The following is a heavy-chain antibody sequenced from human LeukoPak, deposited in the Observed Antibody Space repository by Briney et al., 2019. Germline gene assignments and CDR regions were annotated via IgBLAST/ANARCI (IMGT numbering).Heavy chain of an antibody. Sequence: GGSLRLSCAASGFIFNKAWMNWVRQAPGKGPEWVGRIKSNNDGGTTNYASPVEGRFIISRDDSKNTIYLQMNRLIIDDTAIYYCTPVMVEDRGFWGQGTLVTVSS. D-gene: IGHD2-21*01. CDR2: IKSNNDGGTT. J-gene: IGHJ4*02. CDR3: TPVMVEDRGF. V-gene: IGHV3-15*01. CDR1: GFIFNKAW.